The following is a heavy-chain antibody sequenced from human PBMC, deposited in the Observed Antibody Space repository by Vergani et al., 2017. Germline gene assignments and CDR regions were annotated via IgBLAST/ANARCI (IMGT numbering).Heavy chain of an antibody. CDR3: ARDEQEVMITFGGVIVSDWFDP. J-gene: IGHJ5*02. Sequence: QVQLQESGPGLVKPSQTLSLTCTVSGGSISSGGYYWSWIRQHPGKGLEWIGYIYYSGSTYYNPSLKSRVTISVDTSKNQFSLKLSSVTAADTAVYYCARDEQEVMITFGGVIVSDWFDPWGQGTLVTVSS. V-gene: IGHV4-31*03. D-gene: IGHD3-16*02. CDR1: GGSISSGGYY. CDR2: IYYSGST.